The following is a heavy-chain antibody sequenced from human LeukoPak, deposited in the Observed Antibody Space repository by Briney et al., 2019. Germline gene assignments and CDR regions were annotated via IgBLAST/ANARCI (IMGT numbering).Heavy chain of an antibody. J-gene: IGHJ4*02. V-gene: IGHV1-2*06. D-gene: IGHD3-22*01. CDR3: ARDLPHDSSGYRHDY. Sequence: ASVKVSCKASGYTFTGYYMRWVRQAPGQGLEWMGRINPNSGGTNYAQKFQGRVTMTRDTSISTAYMELSRLRSDDTAVYYCARDLPHDSSGYRHDYWGQGTLVTVSS. CDR2: INPNSGGT. CDR1: GYTFTGYY.